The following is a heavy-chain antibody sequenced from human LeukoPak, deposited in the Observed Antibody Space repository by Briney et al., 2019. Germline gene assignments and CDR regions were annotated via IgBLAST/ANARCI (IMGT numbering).Heavy chain of an antibody. Sequence: GGSLRLSCAASGFTFSSYAMSWVRQAPGKGLEWVSAISGSGGSKYYAASVKGRFTSSRDNSKNTLNLKLNSLKAEDTAVYYCAKDCGLGSCHDAFEIWGQGTMVTVSS. CDR2: ISGSGGSK. J-gene: IGHJ3*02. D-gene: IGHD3-16*01. CDR1: GFTFSSYA. V-gene: IGHV3-23*01. CDR3: AKDCGLGSCHDAFEI.